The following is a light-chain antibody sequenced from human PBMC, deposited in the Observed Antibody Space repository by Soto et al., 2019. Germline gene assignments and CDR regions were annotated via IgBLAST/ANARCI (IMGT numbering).Light chain of an antibody. Sequence: DVRLTQSPSFLSASVGDRVTITCRASQGISSHLAWYQQIPGKGPKLLIYAASTLQSGVPSIFSGSGYGTEFTLAISSLQPEDFATYYCQQVNGYPHTFGQGTKLEIK. V-gene: IGKV1-9*01. CDR3: QQVNGYPHT. CDR1: QGISSH. J-gene: IGKJ2*01. CDR2: AAS.